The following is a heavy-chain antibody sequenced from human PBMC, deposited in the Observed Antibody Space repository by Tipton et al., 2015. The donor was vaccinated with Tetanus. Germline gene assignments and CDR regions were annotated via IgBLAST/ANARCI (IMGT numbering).Heavy chain of an antibody. V-gene: IGHV4-4*07. CDR3: ARRGDNWFFDL. CDR2: IHSGGST. D-gene: IGHD2-21*02. CDR1: GGSISDYY. Sequence: TLSLTCNVSGGSISDYYWSWIRQPAGKRMQWIGRIHSGGSTTYNPSLKNRVTTSVDMSKNHVSPTLTSVTAADTATYHCARRGDNWFFDLWGRGTLVTVSS. J-gene: IGHJ2*01.